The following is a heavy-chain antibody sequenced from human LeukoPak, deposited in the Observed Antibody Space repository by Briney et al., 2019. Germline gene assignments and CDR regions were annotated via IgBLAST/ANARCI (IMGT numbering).Heavy chain of an antibody. D-gene: IGHD5-24*01. V-gene: IGHV1-18*01. CDR2: ISGYSDYT. CDR1: GYTFTNFG. J-gene: IGHJ4*02. Sequence: ASVKFSCKASGYTFTNFGIGWVRQAPGQGLEWMGWISGYSDYTNYAQKFQGRVTVTTDTSTSTAYLELRSLRSDDTAVYYCARAGGRDGYNRQGYFDFWGQGTLVTVSS. CDR3: ARAGGRDGYNRQGYFDF.